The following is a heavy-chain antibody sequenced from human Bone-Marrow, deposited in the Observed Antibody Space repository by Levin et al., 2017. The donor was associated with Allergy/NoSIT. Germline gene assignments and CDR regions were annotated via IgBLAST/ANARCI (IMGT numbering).Heavy chain of an antibody. D-gene: IGHD2/OR15-2a*01. Sequence: SSETLSLTCTVSGGSISSTTYYWGWIRQPPGKGLEWIGSISSTGNIYYNPSLKSRLTISVDTSENNFSLELRSVTAADTAVYYCARLPTSTSRFDFWGQGFLVTVSS. CDR1: GGSISSTTYY. CDR3: ARLPTSTSRFDF. CDR2: ISSTGNI. J-gene: IGHJ4*02. V-gene: IGHV4-39*02.